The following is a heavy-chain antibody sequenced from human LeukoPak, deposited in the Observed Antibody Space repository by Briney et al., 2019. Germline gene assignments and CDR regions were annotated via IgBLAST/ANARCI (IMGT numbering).Heavy chain of an antibody. J-gene: IGHJ4*02. V-gene: IGHV3-7*01. CDR1: GFSFSTSW. Sequence: GGSLRLSCAASGFSFSTSWMSWVRQAPGKGLEWVANTKEDGSEKHYADSVKGRFTISRDNAKNSLYLQMISLRAEDTAVYYCARDRPYGSYDYWGQGSLVTVSS. CDR2: TKEDGSEK. D-gene: IGHD2-15*01. CDR3: ARDRPYGSYDY.